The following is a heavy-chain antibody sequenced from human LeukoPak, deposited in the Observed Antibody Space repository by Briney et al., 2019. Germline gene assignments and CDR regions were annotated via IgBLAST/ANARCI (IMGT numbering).Heavy chain of an antibody. D-gene: IGHD3-9*01. CDR2: ISYDGSNK. Sequence: GRSLRLSCAASGFTFSSYAMHWVRQAPGKGLEWVAVISYDGSNKYYADSVKGRFTISRENSKNTLYLQMNSLRAEDTAVYYCARDRDTYYDILTGYSFSGEYTYWGQGTLVTVSS. CDR1: GFTFSSYA. CDR3: ARDRDTYYDILTGYSFSGEYTY. V-gene: IGHV3-30*04. J-gene: IGHJ4*02.